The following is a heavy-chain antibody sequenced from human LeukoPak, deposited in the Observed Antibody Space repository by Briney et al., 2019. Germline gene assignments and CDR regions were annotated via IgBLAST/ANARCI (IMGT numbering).Heavy chain of an antibody. CDR3: AKDLYDSGSSDY. CDR2: ISSSGSTI. CDR1: GFTFSSYE. J-gene: IGHJ4*02. D-gene: IGHD3-10*01. Sequence: PGGSLRLSCAASGFTFSSYEMNWVRQAPGKGLEWVSYISSSGSTIYYADSVKGRFTISRDNSKNTLYLQMNSLRAEDTAIYYCAKDLYDSGSSDYWGQGTLVTVSS. V-gene: IGHV3-48*03.